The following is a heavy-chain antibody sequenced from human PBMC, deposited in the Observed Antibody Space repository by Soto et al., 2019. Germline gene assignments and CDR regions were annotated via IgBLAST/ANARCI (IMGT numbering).Heavy chain of an antibody. D-gene: IGHD2-2*02. CDR3: ARRLADCSSTSCYTPHYYYYGMDV. CDR1: GYSLTSYW. J-gene: IGHJ6*02. Sequence: GESLKISCKGSGYSLTSYWIGWVRQMPGKGLEWMGIIYPGGSDTRYSPSFQGQVTISADKSISTAYLQWSSLKASDTAMYYCARRLADCSSTSCYTPHYYYYGMDVWGQGTSVTVSS. V-gene: IGHV5-51*01. CDR2: IYPGGSDT.